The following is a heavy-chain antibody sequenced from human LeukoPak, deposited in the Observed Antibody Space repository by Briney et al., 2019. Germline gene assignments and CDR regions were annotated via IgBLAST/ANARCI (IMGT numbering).Heavy chain of an antibody. CDR3: ARASGYSSGWYRV. Sequence: KPSETLSLTCTVSGGSISSYYWSWIRQPPGKGLEWIGYIYYSGSTNYSPSLKSRVTISVDTSKNQFSLKLSSVTAADTAVYYCARASGYSSGWYRVWGQGTLVTVSS. CDR2: IYYSGST. J-gene: IGHJ4*02. D-gene: IGHD6-19*01. V-gene: IGHV4-59*08. CDR1: GGSISSYY.